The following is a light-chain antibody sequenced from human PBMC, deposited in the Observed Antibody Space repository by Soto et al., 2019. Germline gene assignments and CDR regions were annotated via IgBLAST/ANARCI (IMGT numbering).Light chain of an antibody. J-gene: IGKJ2*01. CDR3: EQDDNLPPYT. V-gene: IGKV1-33*01. CDR2: DAS. CDR1: QDISNY. Sequence: DIQMTQSPSSLSASVGDRVTITCQASQDISNYLNWYQQKPGKAPKLLIYDASNLETGVPSRFSGSGSETDFTLTMSSLQPEDIATYYCEQDDNLPPYTFGQGTKLEIK.